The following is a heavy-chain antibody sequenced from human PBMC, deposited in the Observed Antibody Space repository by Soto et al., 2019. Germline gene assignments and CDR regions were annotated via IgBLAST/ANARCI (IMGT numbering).Heavy chain of an antibody. CDR1: GYTFTSYG. D-gene: IGHD3-9*01. V-gene: IGHV1-18*01. CDR2: ISAYNGNT. Sequence: QVQLVQSGAEVKKPGASVKVSCKASGYTFTSYGISWVRQAPGQGLEWMGWISAYNGNTNYAQKLQGRGTMTTDTSTSTAYLELRSLRSDDTAVYYCARRVGDYDILTGYYGWFDPWGQGTLVTVSS. J-gene: IGHJ5*02. CDR3: ARRVGDYDILTGYYGWFDP.